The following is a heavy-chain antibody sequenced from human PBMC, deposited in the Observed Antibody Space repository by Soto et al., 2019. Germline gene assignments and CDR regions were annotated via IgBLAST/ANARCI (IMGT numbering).Heavy chain of an antibody. V-gene: IGHV3-74*01. Sequence: EVQLVESGGGLVQPGGSLRLSCAASEFTFNNYWMHWVRQVPGKGLEWVSRINTDGSTTNYADYVMGRFTISRDNADNSVYLQMNSLRAEDTAGYYCARGIYLKYGLDVWGQGATVTVSS. CDR1: EFTFNNYW. CDR3: ARGIYLKYGLDV. CDR2: INTDGSTT. J-gene: IGHJ6*02. D-gene: IGHD3-16*02.